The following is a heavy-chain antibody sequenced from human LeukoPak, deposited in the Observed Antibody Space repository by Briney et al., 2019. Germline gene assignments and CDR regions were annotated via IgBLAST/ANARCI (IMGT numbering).Heavy chain of an antibody. V-gene: IGHV4-59*01. CDR1: GGSISSYY. J-gene: IGHJ6*02. CDR2: IYYSGTT. CDR3: ARDPYGDYGMDV. Sequence: SETLSLTCTVSGGSISSYYWSWIRQPPGKGLEWIGYIYYSGTTNYNPSLKSRVTISVDTSKNQFSLKLSSATAADTALYYCARDPYGDYGMDVWGQGTTVTVSS. D-gene: IGHD4-17*01.